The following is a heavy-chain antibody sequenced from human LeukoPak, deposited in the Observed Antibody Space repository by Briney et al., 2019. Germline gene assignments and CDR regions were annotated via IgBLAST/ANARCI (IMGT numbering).Heavy chain of an antibody. CDR2: IKKTGIET. CDR3: AREEVTTDYYYYYGMDV. J-gene: IGHJ6*02. Sequence: GGSLRLSCAGSGFTFSHFWMSWVRQAPGKGLEWVAYIKKTGIETYYLDSVKGRFTITRDNNRNSLFLQMYSLRAEDTAVYFCAREEVTTDYYYYYGMDVWGQGTTVTVSS. CDR1: GFTFSHFW. D-gene: IGHD4-17*01. V-gene: IGHV3-7*01.